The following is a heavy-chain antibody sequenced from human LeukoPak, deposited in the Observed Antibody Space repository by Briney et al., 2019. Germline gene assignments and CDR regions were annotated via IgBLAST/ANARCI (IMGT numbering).Heavy chain of an antibody. V-gene: IGHV3-30*04. CDR1: GFTFNAYT. CDR2: ISNDGSNK. CDR3: ARGFDTNAFDI. J-gene: IGHJ3*02. D-gene: IGHD3-3*01. Sequence: PGGSLRLSCAASGFTFNAYTMHWVRQAPGKGLEWVARISNDGSNKYYTDSVKGGFTLSRDSSKNTVYLQMNSMRTEDTALYYCARGFDTNAFDIWGQGTLVTVSS.